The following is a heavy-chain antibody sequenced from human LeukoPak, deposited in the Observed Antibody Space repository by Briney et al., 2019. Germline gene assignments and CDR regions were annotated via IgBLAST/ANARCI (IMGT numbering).Heavy chain of an antibody. Sequence: GGSLRLSCAASGFTFSSYWMSWVRQAPGKGLEWVANIKQDGSEKYYVDSVKGRFTISRDNAKNSLYLQMNSLRAEDTAVYYCARGVDFWSGYYTEYYFDYWGQGTLVTVSS. V-gene: IGHV3-7*01. CDR1: GFTFSSYW. J-gene: IGHJ4*02. D-gene: IGHD3-3*01. CDR3: ARGVDFWSGYYTEYYFDY. CDR2: IKQDGSEK.